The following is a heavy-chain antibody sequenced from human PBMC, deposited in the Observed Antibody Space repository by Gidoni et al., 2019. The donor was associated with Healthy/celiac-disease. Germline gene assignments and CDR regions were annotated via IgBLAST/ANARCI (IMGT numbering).Heavy chain of an antibody. Sequence: EVQLLESGGGLVQPGGSLRLSCAASGFTFSSYAMSWVRQAPGKGLEWVSAISGSGGSTYYADSVKGRFTISRDNSKNTLYLQMNSLRAEDTAVYYCANWGGITVTTFYFQHWGQGTLVTVSS. D-gene: IGHD4-17*01. V-gene: IGHV3-23*01. J-gene: IGHJ1*01. CDR3: ANWGGITVTTFYFQH. CDR2: ISGSGGST. CDR1: GFTFSSYA.